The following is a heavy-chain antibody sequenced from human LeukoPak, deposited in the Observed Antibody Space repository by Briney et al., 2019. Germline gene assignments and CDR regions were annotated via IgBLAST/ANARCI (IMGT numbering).Heavy chain of an antibody. V-gene: IGHV4-4*07. CDR1: GGSISSYY. CDR2: IYTSTSEST. Sequence: PSETLSLTCTVSGGSISSYYWSWIRQPAGKGLEWIGRIYTSTSESTKYNPSLKSRVTMSVDTSKNQFSLKLSSVTAADTAVYYCARDGGGSYYINWFDPWGQGTLVTVSS. D-gene: IGHD1-26*01. J-gene: IGHJ5*02. CDR3: ARDGGGSYYINWFDP.